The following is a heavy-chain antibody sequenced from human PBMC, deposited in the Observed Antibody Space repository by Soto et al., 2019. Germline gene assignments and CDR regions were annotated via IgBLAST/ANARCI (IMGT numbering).Heavy chain of an antibody. CDR1: GYTLTAYY. Sequence: ASVKVSCKASGYTLTAYYIHWVRQAPGQGREWMGIMNPGDGSTRYAQMLQGRVTMISDTSTSTVSMELSSLRSEDTAVYYCARSYVQNRPIDYWGQGTLVTVS. V-gene: IGHV1-46*01. CDR3: ARSYVQNRPIDY. D-gene: IGHD3-10*02. J-gene: IGHJ4*02. CDR2: MNPGDGST.